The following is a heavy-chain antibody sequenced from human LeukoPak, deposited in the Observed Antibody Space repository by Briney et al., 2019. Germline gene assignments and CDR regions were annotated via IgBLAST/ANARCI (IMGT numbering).Heavy chain of an antibody. CDR1: GGSISSYY. CDR3: ARSLNWGPLRA. V-gene: IGHV4-59*01. CDR2: IYYSGST. Sequence: SETLSLTCTVSGGSISSYYWSWIRQPPGKGLEWIGYIYYSGSTNYNPSLKSRVTISVDTSKNQFSLKLSSVTAADTAVYYCARSLNWGPLRAWGQGTLVTVSS. D-gene: IGHD7-27*01. J-gene: IGHJ4*02.